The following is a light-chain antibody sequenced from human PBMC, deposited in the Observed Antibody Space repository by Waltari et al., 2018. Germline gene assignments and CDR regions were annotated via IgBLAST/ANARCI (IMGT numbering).Light chain of an antibody. V-gene: IGLV2-8*01. CDR2: EVS. J-gene: IGLJ2*01. Sequence: QSALTQPPSASGSPGQSVTISCTGTSSDVGGYNYVSWYQQHPGKAPKLMIYEVSKRPSGVPERVSGSKSGNTASLTVSGLQAEDEADYYCSSYAGSNNHVVFGGGTKLTVL. CDR3: SSYAGSNNHVV. CDR1: SSDVGGYNY.